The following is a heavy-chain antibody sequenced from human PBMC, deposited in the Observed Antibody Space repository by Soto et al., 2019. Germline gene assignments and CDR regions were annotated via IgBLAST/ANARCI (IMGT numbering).Heavy chain of an antibody. V-gene: IGHV3-7*01. Sequence: PGGSLRLSCAASGFSFSNIWMRWVRQAPGKGLDWVANINQDGSEKYYVDSVKGRFTISRDNAKNSLYLQMNSLRAEDTAVYYCARGSAWAFDYWGQGTLLTVSS. CDR1: GFSFSNIW. J-gene: IGHJ4*02. CDR3: ARGSAWAFDY. D-gene: IGHD6-19*01. CDR2: INQDGSEK.